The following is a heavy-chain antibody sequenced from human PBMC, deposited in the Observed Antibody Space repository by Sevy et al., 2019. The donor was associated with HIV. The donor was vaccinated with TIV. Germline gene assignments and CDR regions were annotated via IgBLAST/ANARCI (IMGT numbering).Heavy chain of an antibody. J-gene: IGHJ6*03. CDR1: GGSFSGYY. CDR3: ARVVRFLGWLFTAGYYMDV. V-gene: IGHV4-34*01. D-gene: IGHD3-3*01. CDR2: INHSGST. Sequence: SETLSLTCAVYGGSFSGYYWSWIRQPPGKGLEWIGEINHSGSTNYNPSLKSRVTISVDTSKNQFSLKLSSVTAADTAVYYCARVVRFLGWLFTAGYYMDVWGKGTTVTVSS.